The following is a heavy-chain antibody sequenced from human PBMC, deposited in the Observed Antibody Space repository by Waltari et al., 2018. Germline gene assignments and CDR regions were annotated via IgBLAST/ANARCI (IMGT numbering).Heavy chain of an antibody. CDR2: IKQDGSVQ. V-gene: IGHV3-7*01. CDR3: ARDAPDYYGSYYFEY. CDR1: GSTFTSYW. J-gene: IGHJ4*02. Sequence: EVQLVESGVGVVQPGGSLRLSCAASGSTFTSYWMSWVRQAPGRGVEWVANIKQDGSVQYYVDSVKGRFTISRDNAKNSLYLQMSSLRAEDTAVYYCARDAPDYYGSYYFEYWGQGTLVTVSS. D-gene: IGHD3-10*01.